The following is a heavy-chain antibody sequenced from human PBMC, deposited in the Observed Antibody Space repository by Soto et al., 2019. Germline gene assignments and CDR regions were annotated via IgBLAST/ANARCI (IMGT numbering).Heavy chain of an antibody. CDR3: ANSGYYGSGGGNWFDP. V-gene: IGHV4-31*03. J-gene: IGHJ5*02. D-gene: IGHD3-10*01. CDR1: GGYISSAGYF. CDR2: VSNSGDT. Sequence: PSETLSLTCTVSGGYISSAGYFWTWIRQHPGKGLEWIGYVSNSGDTCYNPSLKSRVTMSVDTSKKLFSLRLTSVTAADTAVYYCANSGYYGSGGGNWFDPWGQGTLVTVSS.